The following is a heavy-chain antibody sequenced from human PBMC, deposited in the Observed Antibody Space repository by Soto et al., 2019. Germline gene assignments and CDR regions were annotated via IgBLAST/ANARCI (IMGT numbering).Heavy chain of an antibody. CDR2: ISYDGSNK. CDR1: GFTFSSYG. D-gene: IGHD2-15*01. V-gene: IGHV3-30*18. J-gene: IGHJ4*02. CDR3: AKDHEGVVVVAATGLLDY. Sequence: PGGSLRLSCAASGFTFSSYGMHWVRQSPGKGLEWVAVISYDGSNKYYADSVKGRFTISRDNSKNTLYLQMNSLRAEDTAVYYCAKDHEGVVVVAATGLLDYWGQGTLVTVSS.